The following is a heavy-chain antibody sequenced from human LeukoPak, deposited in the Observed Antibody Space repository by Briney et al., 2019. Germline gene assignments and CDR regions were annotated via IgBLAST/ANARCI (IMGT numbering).Heavy chain of an antibody. CDR3: AREAGDSGYAYRYWYFDL. CDR1: GYTFTGYY. D-gene: IGHD5-12*01. Sequence: GASVKVSCKASGYTFTGYYMHWVRQAPGQGLEWMGWINPNSGGTKYAHKFQGRVTMSRDTSISTAYMELSRLRSDDTAVYYCAREAGDSGYAYRYWYFDLWGRGTLVTVSS. J-gene: IGHJ2*01. CDR2: INPNSGGT. V-gene: IGHV1-2*07.